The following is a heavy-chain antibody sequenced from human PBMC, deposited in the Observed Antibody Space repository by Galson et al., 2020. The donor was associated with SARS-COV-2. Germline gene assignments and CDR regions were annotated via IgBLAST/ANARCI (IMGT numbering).Heavy chain of an antibody. J-gene: IGHJ2*01. Sequence: QAGGSLRLSCAASGFTFSNYDMHWVRQSTGKGLEWVSAIGTTGVTYYPDSVKGRFTISRENAKNSLYLQMNNLGAGDTALYYCARRTCGGGTCYPLDHWGRGTLVTVSS. V-gene: IGHV3-13*01. CDR1: GFTFSNYD. D-gene: IGHD2-15*01. CDR3: ARRTCGGGTCYPLDH. CDR2: IGTTGVT.